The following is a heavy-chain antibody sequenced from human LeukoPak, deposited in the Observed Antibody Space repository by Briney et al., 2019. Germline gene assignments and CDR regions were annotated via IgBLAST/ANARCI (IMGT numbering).Heavy chain of an antibody. V-gene: IGHV3-21*01. Sequence: PGGSLRLSCAASGFTFSTYNMNWVRQAPGKRLEWVSSITSTSSYVFYADSVKGRFTISRDNAENSLYLQMNSLRAEDTAVYYCARDFPYYYDTSGYYSDYWGQGTLVTVSS. J-gene: IGHJ4*02. CDR2: ITSTSSYV. D-gene: IGHD3-22*01. CDR3: ARDFPYYYDTSGYYSDY. CDR1: GFTFSTYN.